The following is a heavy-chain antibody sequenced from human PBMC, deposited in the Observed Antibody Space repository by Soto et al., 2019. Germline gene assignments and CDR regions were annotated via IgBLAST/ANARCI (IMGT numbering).Heavy chain of an antibody. V-gene: IGHV3-21*01. CDR1: GFTFSSYS. D-gene: IGHD3-3*01. CDR3: ARDLMGMSDFWSPYFDY. CDR2: ISSSSSYI. Sequence: GGSLRLSCAASGFTFSSYSMNWVRQAPGKGLEWVSSISSSSSYIYYADSVKGRFTISRDNAKNSLYLQMNSLRAEDTAVYYCARDLMGMSDFWSPYFDYWGQGTLVTVSS. J-gene: IGHJ4*02.